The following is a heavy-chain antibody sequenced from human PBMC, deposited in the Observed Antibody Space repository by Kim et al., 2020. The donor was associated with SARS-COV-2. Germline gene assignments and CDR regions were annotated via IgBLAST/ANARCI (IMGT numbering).Heavy chain of an antibody. V-gene: IGHV1-69*13. CDR1: GGTFSSYA. J-gene: IGHJ6*02. CDR2: IIPIFGTA. Sequence: SVKVSCKASGGTFSSYAISWVRQAPGQGLEWMGGIIPIFGTANYAQKFQGRVTITADESTSTAYMELSSLRSEDTAVYYCARDPGLRFLEWLGGGRRTTGNYYYYGMDVWGQGTTVTVSS. D-gene: IGHD3-3*01. CDR3: ARDPGLRFLEWLGGGRRTTGNYYYYGMDV.